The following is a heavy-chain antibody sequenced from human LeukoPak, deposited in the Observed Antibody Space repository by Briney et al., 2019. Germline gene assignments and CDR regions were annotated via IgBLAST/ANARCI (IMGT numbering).Heavy chain of an antibody. CDR3: AREGPWDTYCYYFDS. V-gene: IGHV4-4*07. CDR2: MYISAST. Sequence: PSETLSLTCTVSGGSISSHYWSWIRQPAGKGLGWMGRMYISASTHYNPSPQSRVTMSLATSKNQFSLKMTSVTAADTAGDYWAREGPWDTYCYYFDSWGQGILVTVSP. D-gene: IGHD2-15*01. CDR1: GGSISSHY. J-gene: IGHJ4*02.